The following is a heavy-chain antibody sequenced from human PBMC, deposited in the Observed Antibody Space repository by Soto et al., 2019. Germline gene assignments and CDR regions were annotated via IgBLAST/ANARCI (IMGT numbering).Heavy chain of an antibody. V-gene: IGHV4-39*01. CDR1: GGSISSSSYY. Sequence: PSETLSLTCTVSGGSISSSSYYWGWIRQPPGKGLEWIGSTYYSGSTYYNPSLKSRVTISVDTSKNQFSLKLSSVTAADTAVYYCARTSDYPGVDYWGQGTLVTVSS. D-gene: IGHD5-12*01. J-gene: IGHJ4*02. CDR3: ARTSDYPGVDY. CDR2: TYYSGST.